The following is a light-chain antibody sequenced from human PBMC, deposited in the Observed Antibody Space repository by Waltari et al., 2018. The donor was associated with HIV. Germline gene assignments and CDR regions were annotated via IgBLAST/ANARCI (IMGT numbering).Light chain of an antibody. V-gene: IGLV1-44*01. J-gene: IGLJ3*02. CDR2: SNS. CDR1: TSNIGSNP. Sequence: QSVLTQSPSASGTPGQSVTISCSGRTSNIGSNPVSSYQQVPGTAPQLFMFSNSLRPSGVPDRFSGSKSGTSASLAISGLQSEDEADYYCATWDDTLDGPVFGGGTRLTVL. CDR3: ATWDDTLDGPV.